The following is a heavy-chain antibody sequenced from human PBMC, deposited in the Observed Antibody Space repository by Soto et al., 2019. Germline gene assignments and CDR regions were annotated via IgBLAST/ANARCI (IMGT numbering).Heavy chain of an antibody. J-gene: IGHJ4*02. D-gene: IGHD3-16*01. CDR1: GGSISSGGYY. V-gene: IGHV4-31*03. CDR3: ASDWGRDGCFDY. Sequence: QVQLQESGPGLVNPSQTLSLICTVSGGSISSGGYYWSWIRQHPGKGLEWIGYIYYSGSTYYNPSLKSRVTISVDTSKNQFSLKLTSVTAADTAVYYCASDWGRDGCFDYWGQGTLVTVSS. CDR2: IYYSGST.